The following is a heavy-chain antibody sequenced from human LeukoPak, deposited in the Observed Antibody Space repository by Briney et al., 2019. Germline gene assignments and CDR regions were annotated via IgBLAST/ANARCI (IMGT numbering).Heavy chain of an antibody. CDR1: GFTFSAYA. D-gene: IGHD1-26*01. V-gene: IGHV3-23*01. CDR2: FNGISGSGDTT. J-gene: IGHJ4*02. Sequence: GGSQRLSCAASGFTFSAYAMSWVRQAPGKGLQWVSGFNGISGSGDTTQYADSVKGRFTISRDNAKNSLYLQMNSLRAEDTAVYYCAKGVSGSQWEYYFDYWGQGTLVTVSS. CDR3: AKGVSGSQWEYYFDY.